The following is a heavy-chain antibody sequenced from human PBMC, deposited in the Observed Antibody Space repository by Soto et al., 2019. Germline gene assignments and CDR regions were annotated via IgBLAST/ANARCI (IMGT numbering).Heavy chain of an antibody. D-gene: IGHD4-17*01. V-gene: IGHV4-59*08. CDR3: ARAYGLDAFDF. CDR2: IFYSGST. Sequence: SETLSLTCSVSGGSFSSYYWSCIRQPPGKGLEWIGYIFYSGSTNYNPSLKSRVTISVDTSKDQFSLKLSSVTAADTAVYYCARAYGLDAFDFWGQGTMVTVSS. CDR1: GGSFSSYY. J-gene: IGHJ3*01.